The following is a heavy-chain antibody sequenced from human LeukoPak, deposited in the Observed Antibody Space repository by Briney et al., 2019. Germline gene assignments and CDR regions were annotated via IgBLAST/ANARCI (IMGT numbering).Heavy chain of an antibody. D-gene: IGHD6-19*01. CDR1: GFSFSNYW. J-gene: IGHJ5*02. CDR2: IKEDGSEK. CDR3: VKDSHDSVAGGHWFDH. Sequence: TGGSLRLSCAASGFSFSNYWMSWVRQAPGKRLEWVANIKEDGSEKYYVDSVKGRFTISRDNAKNSLYLQMNSLRPEDTAAYYCVKDSHDSVAGGHWFDHWGQGTLAIVSS. V-gene: IGHV3-7*02.